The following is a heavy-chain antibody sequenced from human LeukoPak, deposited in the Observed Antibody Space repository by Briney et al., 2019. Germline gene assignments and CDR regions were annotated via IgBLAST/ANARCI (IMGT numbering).Heavy chain of an antibody. CDR1: GFTFSSYA. V-gene: IGHV3-23*01. CDR3: AKRPTMIVVVSYFDC. D-gene: IGHD3-22*01. J-gene: IGHJ4*02. CDR2: ISGSGGST. Sequence: PGGSLRLSCAASGFTFSSYAMSWVRQAPGKGLEWVSAISGSGGSTYYADSVKGRFTISRDNSKNTLYLQMNSLRAEDTAVYYCAKRPTMIVVVSYFDCWGQGTLVTVSS.